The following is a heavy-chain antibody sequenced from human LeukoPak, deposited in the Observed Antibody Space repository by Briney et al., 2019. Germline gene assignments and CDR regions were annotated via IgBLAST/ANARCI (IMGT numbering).Heavy chain of an antibody. Sequence: ASVKVSRKASGGTVSNYPISWVRQAPGQGLEWMGRIIPILDITNYAQKFQGRVTITADKSTSTANMELSSLTSEDTAVYYCALISGTTGYRRQGSLVTVSS. V-gene: IGHV1-69*02. CDR3: ALISGTTGY. CDR2: IIPILDIT. D-gene: IGHD1-7*01. J-gene: IGHJ4*02. CDR1: GGTVSNYP.